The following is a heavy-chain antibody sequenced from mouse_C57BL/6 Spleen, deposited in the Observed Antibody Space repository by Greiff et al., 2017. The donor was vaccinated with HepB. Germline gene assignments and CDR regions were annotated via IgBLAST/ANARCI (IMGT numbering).Heavy chain of an antibody. V-gene: IGHV5-12*01. J-gene: IGHJ1*03. Sequence: DVQLVESGGGLVQPGGSLKLSCAASGFTFSDYYMYWVRQTPEKRLEWVAYISNGGGSTYYPDTVKGRFTISRDNAKNTLYLQMSRLKSEDTAMYYCARQCVYDGYFDVWGTGTTVTVSS. D-gene: IGHD2-12*01. CDR3: ARQCVYDGYFDV. CDR1: GFTFSDYY. CDR2: ISNGGGST.